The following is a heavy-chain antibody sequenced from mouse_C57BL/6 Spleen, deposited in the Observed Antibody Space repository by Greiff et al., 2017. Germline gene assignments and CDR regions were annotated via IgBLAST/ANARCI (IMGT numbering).Heavy chain of an antibody. D-gene: IGHD2-4*01. V-gene: IGHV1-74*01. J-gene: IGHJ4*01. CDR1: GSTFTSYW. CDR3: AIGLPIAMDY. Sequence: VKLQQSGAELMKPGASVKLSCKATGSTFTSYWMHWVKQRPGQGLEWIGRIHPSDSDTNYNPKFKGKATLTVDKSSSTAYMQLSRLTSEDSAVYYCAIGLPIAMDYWGQGASVTVSS. CDR2: IHPSDSDT.